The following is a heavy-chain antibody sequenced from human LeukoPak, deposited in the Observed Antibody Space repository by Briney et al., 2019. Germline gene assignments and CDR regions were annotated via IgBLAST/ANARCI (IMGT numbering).Heavy chain of an antibody. Sequence: GGSLRLSCAASGFTFSSYWMHWVRQAPGKGLEWVSGINWNGGSTGYADSVKGRFTISRDNAKNSLYLQMNSLRAEDTALYYCARDSIFGVVINYMDVWGKGTTVTVSS. CDR2: INWNGGST. D-gene: IGHD3-3*01. CDR3: ARDSIFGVVINYMDV. J-gene: IGHJ6*03. V-gene: IGHV3-20*04. CDR1: GFTFSSYW.